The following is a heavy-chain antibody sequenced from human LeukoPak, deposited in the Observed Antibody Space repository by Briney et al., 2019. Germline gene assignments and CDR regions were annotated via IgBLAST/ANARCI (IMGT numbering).Heavy chain of an antibody. V-gene: IGHV4-59*01. Sequence: SETLSLTCTVSGGSISSYYWSWIRQPPEKALEWIGYIYYSGSTNYNPSLKSRVTISVDTSKNQFSLKLSSVTGADTAVYYCARNRVGDRPFDAFDIWGQGTMVTVSS. CDR3: ARNRVGDRPFDAFDI. J-gene: IGHJ3*02. D-gene: IGHD3-10*01. CDR2: IYYSGST. CDR1: GGSISSYY.